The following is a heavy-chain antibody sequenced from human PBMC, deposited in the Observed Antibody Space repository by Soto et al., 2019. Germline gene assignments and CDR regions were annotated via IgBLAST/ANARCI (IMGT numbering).Heavy chain of an antibody. V-gene: IGHV3-15*01. CDR3: TADLPDETNAFVI. J-gene: IGHJ3*02. CDR1: GVTLSNAW. Sequence: GGSLRLSCAASGVTLSNAWMSWVRQAPGKGLEWVGRIKSKAGGGTTDYAAPVKGRFTISRDDSKNTLYLQMNSLKTEDTAVYYCTADLPDETNAFVIWGQGTMVTVSS. D-gene: IGHD1-1*01. CDR2: IKSKAGGGTT.